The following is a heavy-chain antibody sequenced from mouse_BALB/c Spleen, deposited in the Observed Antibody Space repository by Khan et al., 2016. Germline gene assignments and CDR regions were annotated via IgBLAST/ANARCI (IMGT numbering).Heavy chain of an antibody. D-gene: IGHD3-1*01. J-gene: IGHJ4*01. V-gene: IGHV9-1*02. CDR1: GYAFTNYG. CDR3: SSRKLLGLYYAMDY. Sequence: QFQLVQSGPEVKKPGETVKISCKASGYAFTNYGMNWVKQAPGKGLKWMGWIKTYSGEATYAADFKGRFAFSLETSASTAYLQINSLKNEDLATXFCSSRKLLGLYYAMDYWGQGTSVTVSS. CDR2: IKTYSGEA.